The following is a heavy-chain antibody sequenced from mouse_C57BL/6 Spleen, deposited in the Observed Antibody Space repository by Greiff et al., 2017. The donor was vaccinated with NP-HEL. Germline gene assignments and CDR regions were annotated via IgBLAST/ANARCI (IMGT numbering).Heavy chain of an antibody. D-gene: IGHD4-1*01. CDR3: ERDGTGCQFAY. CDR2: IYPGDGDT. V-gene: IGHV1-82*01. J-gene: IGHJ3*01. CDR1: GYAFSSSW. Sequence: VQLQQSGPELVKPGASVKISCKASGYAFSSSWMNWVKQRPGKGLEWIGRIYPGDGDTNYNGKFKGKATLTADKSSSTAYMQLSSLTSEYSAVYFCERDGTGCQFAYWGQGTRGTVSA.